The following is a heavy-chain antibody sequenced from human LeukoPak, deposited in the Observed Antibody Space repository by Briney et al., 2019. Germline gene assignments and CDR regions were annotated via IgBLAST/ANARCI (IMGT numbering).Heavy chain of an antibody. D-gene: IGHD6-25*01. CDR3: ARDPAPQRH. CDR1: GFTFSSSW. J-gene: IGHJ4*02. CDR2: INSDGSST. V-gene: IGHV3-74*01. Sequence: GGSLRLSCAASGFTFSSSWMHWVRQVPGKGLRWVSRINSDGSSTSYADSVKGRFTISRDNAKNTLYLQMNSLRVEDTAVYYCARDPAPQRHWGQGTLVTVSS.